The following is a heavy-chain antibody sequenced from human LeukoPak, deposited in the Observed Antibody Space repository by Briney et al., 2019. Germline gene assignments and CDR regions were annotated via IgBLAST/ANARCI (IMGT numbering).Heavy chain of an antibody. D-gene: IGHD4-17*01. CDR3: ARDATVTSLFYYYYMDV. V-gene: IGHV1-8*01. CDR1: GYTFTSYD. CDR2: MNPNSGNT. J-gene: IGHJ6*03. Sequence: ASVKVSCKASGYTFTSYDINWVRQATGQGLEWMRWMNPNSGNTGYAQKFQGRVTMTRNTSISTAYMELSSLRSEDTAVYYCARDATVTSLFYYYYMDVWGKGTTVTISS.